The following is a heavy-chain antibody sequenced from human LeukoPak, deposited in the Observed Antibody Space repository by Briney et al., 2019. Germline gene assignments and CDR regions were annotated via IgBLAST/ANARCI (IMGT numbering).Heavy chain of an antibody. V-gene: IGHV4-59*01. CDR1: GGSISSYY. D-gene: IGHD1-26*01. Sequence: SETLSLTCTVSGGSISSYYWSWIRQPPGKGLEWIGYIYYSGSTNYNPSLKSRVTISVDTSKNQFSLKLSSVTAADTAVYYCARKGYYSKNFDYWGQGTLVTVSS. CDR3: ARKGYYSKNFDY. CDR2: IYYSGST. J-gene: IGHJ4*02.